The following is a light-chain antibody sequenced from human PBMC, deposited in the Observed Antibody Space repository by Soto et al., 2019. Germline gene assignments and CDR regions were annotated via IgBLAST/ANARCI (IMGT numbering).Light chain of an antibody. CDR3: QQYFSFPWT. J-gene: IGKJ1*01. CDR1: QSVLYSSNNKNY. CDR2: WAS. Sequence: DIVMTQSPDSLAVSLGERATINCKSSQSVLYSSNNKNYLAWYQQTPGQPPNLLIYWASTRASGGPDRFSGSGSATDFTLTISGLPAEYVANYYCQQYFSFPWTFGQGTKVEIK. V-gene: IGKV4-1*01.